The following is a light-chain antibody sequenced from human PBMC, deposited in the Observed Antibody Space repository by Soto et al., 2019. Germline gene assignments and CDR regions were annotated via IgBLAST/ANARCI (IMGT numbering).Light chain of an antibody. J-gene: IGKJ1*01. CDR2: AVS. CDR3: MKSIQLHRT. CDR1: QGLLQSDGNTY. Sequence: IVMTQTALSLSVTPGKPASSSCKAGQGLLQSDGNTYLYWYLQKPGQPPQLLIYAVSNRFSGVPDRFSGSGSGTDVKLKIRRVEAEDFGVYYCMKSIQLHRTVGQGNKVDI. V-gene: IGKV2D-29*01.